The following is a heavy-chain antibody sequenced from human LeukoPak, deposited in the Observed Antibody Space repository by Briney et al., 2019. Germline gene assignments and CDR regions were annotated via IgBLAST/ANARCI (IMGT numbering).Heavy chain of an antibody. V-gene: IGHV4-34*01. J-gene: IGHJ3*02. CDR2: INHSGST. CDR1: GGSFSGYY. Sequence: SETLSLTCAVYGGSFSGYYWSWIRQPPGKGLEWIGEINHSGSTNYNPSLKSRVTISVDTSKNQFTLKLSSVTAADTAVYYCARLSGYRKGAFDIWGQGTMVTVSS. D-gene: IGHD3-22*01. CDR3: ARLSGYRKGAFDI.